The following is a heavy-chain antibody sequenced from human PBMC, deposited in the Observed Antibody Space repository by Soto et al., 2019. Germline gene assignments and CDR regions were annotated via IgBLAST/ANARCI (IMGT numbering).Heavy chain of an antibody. CDR1: GYTFTSYG. D-gene: IGHD6-13*01. J-gene: IGHJ3*02. CDR3: ARTRQSSSSWHQDNAFDI. Sequence: ASVKVSCKASGYTFTSYGISWVRQAPGQGLEWMGLISAYDGNTNYAQKFQGRVTMTRDTSTSTVYMELSSLRSEDTAVYYCARTRQSSSSWHQDNAFDIWGQGTMVTVSS. CDR2: ISAYDGNT. V-gene: IGHV1-18*01.